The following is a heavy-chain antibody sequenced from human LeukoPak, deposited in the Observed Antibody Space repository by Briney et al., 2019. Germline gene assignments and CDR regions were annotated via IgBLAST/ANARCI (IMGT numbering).Heavy chain of an antibody. Sequence: GGSLRLSCAASGFTVSGNYMSWVRQAPGKGLEWVSTISGGGGSTYYADFVKGRFTISRDNSKNTLYLQVNSLRAEDTAVYYCAKGGKWDVTPFDYWGQGTLVTVSS. CDR1: GFTVSGNY. J-gene: IGHJ4*02. CDR3: AKGGKWDVTPFDY. D-gene: IGHD1-26*01. V-gene: IGHV3-23*01. CDR2: ISGGGGST.